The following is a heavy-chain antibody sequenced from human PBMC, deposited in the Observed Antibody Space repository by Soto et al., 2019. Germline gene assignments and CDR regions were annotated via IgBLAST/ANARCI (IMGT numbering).Heavy chain of an antibody. D-gene: IGHD2-8*01. Sequence: ASVKVSCKASGYTFTGYYMHWVRQAPGQGLEWMGWINPNSGGTNYAQKFQGWVTMTRDTSISTAYMELSRLRSDDTAVYYCARGTCTNGVCYSFGFDYYYGMAVWGRGTTVTVSS. CDR3: ARGTCTNGVCYSFGFDYYYGMAV. J-gene: IGHJ6*02. CDR1: GYTFTGYY. V-gene: IGHV1-2*04. CDR2: INPNSGGT.